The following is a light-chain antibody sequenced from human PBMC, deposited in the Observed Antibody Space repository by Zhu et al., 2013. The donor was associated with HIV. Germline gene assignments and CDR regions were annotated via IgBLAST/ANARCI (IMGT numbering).Light chain of an antibody. Sequence: EIVLTQSPATLSLSPGERATLSCRASQSVSSYVAWYQQKPGQAPRLLIFDASNRATGVPARFSGRGSGTDFTLTISGLEPEDCAVYYCQQYGGSPRTFGGGTKVEIK. CDR3: QQYGGSPRT. J-gene: IGKJ4*01. CDR2: DAS. V-gene: IGKV3-11*01. CDR1: QSVSSY.